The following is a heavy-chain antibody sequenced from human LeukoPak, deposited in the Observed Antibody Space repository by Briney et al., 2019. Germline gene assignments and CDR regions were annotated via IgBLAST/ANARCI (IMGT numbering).Heavy chain of an antibody. Sequence: SSVKVSCKASGGTFSSYAISWVRQAPGQGLEWMGGIIPIFGTANYAQKFQGRVTITADESTSTAYMGLRSLKSEDTAVYYCASMNYPYNWNDGEPDFDYWGQGTLVTVSS. J-gene: IGHJ4*02. V-gene: IGHV1-69*01. D-gene: IGHD1-1*01. CDR1: GGTFSSYA. CDR2: IIPIFGTA. CDR3: ASMNYPYNWNDGEPDFDY.